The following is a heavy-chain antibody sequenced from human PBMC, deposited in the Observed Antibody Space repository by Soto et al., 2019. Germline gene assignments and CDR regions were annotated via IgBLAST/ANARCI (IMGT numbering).Heavy chain of an antibody. J-gene: IGHJ3*01. CDR3: TRNDAFDV. V-gene: IGHV3-15*07. Sequence: GGSLRLSCVGSGFTFSSVWMNWVRQAPGKGLEWVGRIKTKSDGGPTDYAAPVKGRFTISRDDSIHTVYLQMNSLKTEDTALYYCTRNDAFDVWGQGTMVTV. CDR1: GFTFSSVW. CDR2: IKTKSDGGPT.